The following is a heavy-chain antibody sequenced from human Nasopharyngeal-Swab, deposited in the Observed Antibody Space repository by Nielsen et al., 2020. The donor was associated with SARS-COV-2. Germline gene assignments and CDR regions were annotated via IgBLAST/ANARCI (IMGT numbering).Heavy chain of an antibody. J-gene: IGHJ4*02. CDR1: GFTFSSYS. V-gene: IGHV3-21*01. CDR2: ISSSSSYI. CDR3: ARGRGSSTSMIGY. Sequence: GGSLRLSCAASGFTFSSYSMNWVRQAPGKGLEWVSSISSSSSYIYYADSVKGRFTISRDNAKSTLYLEMNSLRAEDTAVYYCARGRGSSTSMIGYWGQGTLVTVSS. D-gene: IGHD2/OR15-2a*01.